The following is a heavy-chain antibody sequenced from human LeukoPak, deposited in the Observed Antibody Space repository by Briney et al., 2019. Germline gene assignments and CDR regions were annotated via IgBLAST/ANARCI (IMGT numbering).Heavy chain of an antibody. J-gene: IGHJ4*02. D-gene: IGHD1-26*01. CDR3: AAEVGDYVDY. CDR2: IYYSGST. V-gene: IGHV4-59*01. CDR1: GFTFSNAW. Sequence: PGGSLRLSCAASGFTFSNAWMNWIRQPPGKGLEWIGYIYYSGSTNYNPSLKSRVTISVDTSKNQFSLKLSSVTAANTAVYYCAAEVGDYVDYWGQGTLVTVSS.